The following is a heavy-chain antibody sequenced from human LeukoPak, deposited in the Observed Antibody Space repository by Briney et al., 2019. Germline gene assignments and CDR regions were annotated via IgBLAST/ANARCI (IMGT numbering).Heavy chain of an antibody. J-gene: IGHJ3*02. V-gene: IGHV1-69*01. CDR3: AREKSTVTPVGAFDI. CDR1: GGTFNNYG. CDR2: IIPIFEVT. D-gene: IGHD4-11*01. Sequence: SVKVSCKASGGTFNNYGVFWVRQAPGQGLEWMGGIIPIFEVTSYAHKFRDRVTFTADESMTMVYMELSSLTSEDTAVYYCAREKSTVTPVGAFDIWGQGTMVTVSS.